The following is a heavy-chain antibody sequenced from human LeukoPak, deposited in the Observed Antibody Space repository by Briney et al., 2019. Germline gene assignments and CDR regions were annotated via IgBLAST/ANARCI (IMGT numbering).Heavy chain of an antibody. Sequence: ASVKVSCKASGYTFTSYGISWVRQAPGQGLEWMGWISAYNGNTNYAQKLQGRVTMTTDTSTSTAHMELRSLRSDDTAVYYCARDVTSGSYPYWGQGTLVTVSS. V-gene: IGHV1-18*01. CDR1: GYTFTSYG. CDR3: ARDVTSGSYPY. CDR2: ISAYNGNT. D-gene: IGHD1-26*01. J-gene: IGHJ4*02.